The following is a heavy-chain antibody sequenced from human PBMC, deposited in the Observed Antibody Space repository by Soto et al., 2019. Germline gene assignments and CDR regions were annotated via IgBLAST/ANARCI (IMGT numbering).Heavy chain of an antibody. CDR2: VSHDGRNT. V-gene: IGHV3-30*18. D-gene: IGHD6-19*01. CDR1: GFTFSDYA. Sequence: VPLVESGGGVVQPGRSLRLSCAASGFTFSDYAMHWVLQAPGKGLEWVAVVSHDGRNTQYADSVKGRITISRDSSKNTVSLEMSSLRAEDTAVYYCAKGGRQWLVTSDFNYWGQGAVVPVSS. J-gene: IGHJ4*02. CDR3: AKGGRQWLVTSDFNY.